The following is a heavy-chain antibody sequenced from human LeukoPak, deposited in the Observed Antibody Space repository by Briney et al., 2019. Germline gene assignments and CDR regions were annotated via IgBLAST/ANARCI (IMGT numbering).Heavy chain of an antibody. CDR2: IYTSGST. D-gene: IGHD3-10*01. V-gene: IGHV4-61*02. Sequence: SQTLSLTCTVSGGSISSGSYYWSWIRQPAGKGLEWIGRIYTSGSTNYNPSLKSRVTISVDTSKNQFSLKLRSVTAADAAMYYCARGYYSDYFDYWGQGTLVTVSS. J-gene: IGHJ4*02. CDR1: GGSISSGSYY. CDR3: ARGYYSDYFDY.